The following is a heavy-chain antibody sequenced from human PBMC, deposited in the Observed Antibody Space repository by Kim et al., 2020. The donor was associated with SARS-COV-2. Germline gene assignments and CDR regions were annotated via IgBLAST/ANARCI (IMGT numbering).Heavy chain of an antibody. CDR3: ARHPAIAPFDY. Sequence: TTTTPSLKSGVTKSVDTSKHQFSLQLSSVTAADTAVYYFARHPAIAPFDYWGQGTLVTVSS. V-gene: IGHV4-59*08. D-gene: IGHD2-21*01. CDR2: T. J-gene: IGHJ4*02.